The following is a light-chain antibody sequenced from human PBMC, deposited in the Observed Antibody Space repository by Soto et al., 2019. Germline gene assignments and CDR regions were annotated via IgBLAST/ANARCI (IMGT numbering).Light chain of an antibody. CDR3: QQYGSSLTWT. V-gene: IGKV3-20*01. CDR2: GAS. J-gene: IGKJ1*01. CDR1: QSVSRY. Sequence: EIALTQSPATLSLSPGERATLSCRASQSVSRYLAWYQQKPDQAPRLLIYGASSRATGIPDRFSGSGSGTDFTLTISRLEPEDFAVYYCQQYGSSLTWTFGQGTKVDI.